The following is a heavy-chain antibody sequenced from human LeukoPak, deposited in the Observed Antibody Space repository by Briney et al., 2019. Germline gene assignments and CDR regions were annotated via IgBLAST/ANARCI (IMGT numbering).Heavy chain of an antibody. CDR2: ISSSSSYI. CDR1: GFTFSSYC. CDR3: AKDPTGDIRYFDWSFDY. Sequence: PGGSLRLSCAASGFTFSSYCMNWVRQAPGKGLEWVSSISSSSSYIYYADSVKGRFTISRDNAKNSLYLQMNSLRAEDTAVYYCAKDPTGDIRYFDWSFDYWGQGTLVTVSS. D-gene: IGHD3-9*01. V-gene: IGHV3-21*04. J-gene: IGHJ4*02.